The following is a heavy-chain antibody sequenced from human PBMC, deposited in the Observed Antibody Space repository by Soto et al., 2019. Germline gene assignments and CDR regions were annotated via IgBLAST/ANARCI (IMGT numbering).Heavy chain of an antibody. V-gene: IGHV1-24*01. CDR2: FDPEDGET. D-gene: IGHD5-18*01. CDR1: GYTLTELS. J-gene: IGHJ3*02. Sequence: GASVKVSCKVSGYTLTELSMHWVLQAPGKGLEWMGGFDPEDGETIYAQKFQGRVTMTEDTSTDTAYMELSSLRSEDTAVYYCATGYSYGYTAFDIWGQGTMVTVSS. CDR3: ATGYSYGYTAFDI.